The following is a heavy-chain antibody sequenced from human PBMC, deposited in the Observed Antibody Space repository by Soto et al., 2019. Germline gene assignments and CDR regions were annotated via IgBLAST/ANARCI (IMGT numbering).Heavy chain of an antibody. D-gene: IGHD4-17*01. CDR1: GFTFSSYA. Sequence: GGSLRLSCAASGFTFSSYAMSWVRQAPGKGLEWVSAISGSGGSTYYADSVKGRFTISRDNSKNTLYLQMNSLRAEDTAVYYCAKTNYGDLPYYYYGMDVWGQGTTVTAP. CDR3: AKTNYGDLPYYYYGMDV. J-gene: IGHJ6*02. V-gene: IGHV3-23*01. CDR2: ISGSGGST.